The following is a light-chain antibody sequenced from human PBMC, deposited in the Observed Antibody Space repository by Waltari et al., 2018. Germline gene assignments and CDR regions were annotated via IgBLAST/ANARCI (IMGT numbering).Light chain of an antibody. Sequence: QSALAQPASVSGSPGQSITISCTGTSDNVGGYILVSWYQQHRGKAPKLIIYATNERPSGMSSRFSGSKSDNMASLTISGLQADDEADYYCFSYASRGTGLFGGGTKVTVL. CDR1: SDNVGGYIL. V-gene: IGLV2-23*01. CDR3: FSYASRGTGL. J-gene: IGLJ3*02. CDR2: ATN.